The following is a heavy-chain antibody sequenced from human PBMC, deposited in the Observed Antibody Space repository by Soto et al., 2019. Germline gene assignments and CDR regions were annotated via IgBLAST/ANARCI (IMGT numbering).Heavy chain of an antibody. CDR3: AREQQLVPDNWFDP. D-gene: IGHD6-13*01. CDR2: IYYSGST. V-gene: IGHV4-39*01. J-gene: IGHJ5*02. Sequence: SETLSLTCTVSGGSISSSSYYWGWIRQPPGKGLEWIGSIYYSGSTYYNPSLKSRVTISVDTSKNQFSLKLSSVTAADTAVYYCAREQQLVPDNWFDPWGQGTLVTVSS. CDR1: GGSISSSSYY.